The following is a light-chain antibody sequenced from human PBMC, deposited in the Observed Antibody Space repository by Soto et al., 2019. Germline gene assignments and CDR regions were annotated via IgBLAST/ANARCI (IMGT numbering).Light chain of an antibody. CDR2: RNN. V-gene: IGLV1-47*01. J-gene: IGLJ2*01. Sequence: QSVLTQPPSASGTPGQRVTISCSGSNSNIGSKYVYWYQQFPGTDPKLLIYRNNQRPSGVPSRCSGSTYGASASLAISDLLSEDEADYYCASWDASVGAMAFGGGTKLTVL. CDR1: NSNIGSKY. CDR3: ASWDASVGAMA.